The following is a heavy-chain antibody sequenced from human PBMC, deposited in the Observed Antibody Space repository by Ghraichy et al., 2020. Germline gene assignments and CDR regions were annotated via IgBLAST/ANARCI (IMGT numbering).Heavy chain of an antibody. CDR3: ARLIYDSSGYYQIKAMDV. CDR1: GGSIRSSNW. CDR2: IYHSGST. Sequence: SETLSLTCAVSGGSIRSSNWWSWVRQPPGKGLEWIGEIYHSGSTNYNPSLKSRVTISVDKSKNQFSLKLSSVTAADTAVYYCARLIYDSSGYYQIKAMDVWGKGTTVTVSS. D-gene: IGHD3-22*01. J-gene: IGHJ6*03. V-gene: IGHV4-4*02.